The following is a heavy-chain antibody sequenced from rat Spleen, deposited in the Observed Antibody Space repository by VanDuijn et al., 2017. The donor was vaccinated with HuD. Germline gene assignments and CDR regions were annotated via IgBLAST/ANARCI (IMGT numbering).Heavy chain of an antibody. CDR1: GFTFNNYW. CDR2: ITNTGRST. V-gene: IGHV5-31*01. Sequence: EVQLVESGGGLVQPGRSLKLSCVASGFTFNNYWMTWIRQAPGKGLEWVASITNTGRSTYYPDSVKGRFTVSRDDAKSTLYLQMDSLRSDDTATYYCARQGYPSWFAYWGQGTLVTVSS. CDR3: ARQGYPSWFAY. D-gene: IGHD1-11*01. J-gene: IGHJ3*01.